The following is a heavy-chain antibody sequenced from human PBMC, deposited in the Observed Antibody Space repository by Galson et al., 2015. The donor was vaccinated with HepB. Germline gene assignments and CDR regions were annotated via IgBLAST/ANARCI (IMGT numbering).Heavy chain of an antibody. CDR2: IDPSDSYT. CDR1: GYSFISHW. Sequence: QSGAEVKKPGESLRISCKGSGYSFISHWISWVRQMPGKGLEWMGRIDPSDSYTNYSPSFQGQVTISADKSISTAYLQWSSLKASDTAMYYCARPSHYGSGSYWDPFDSWGQGTLVTVSS. V-gene: IGHV5-10-1*04. CDR3: ARPSHYGSGSYWDPFDS. D-gene: IGHD3-10*01. J-gene: IGHJ5*01.